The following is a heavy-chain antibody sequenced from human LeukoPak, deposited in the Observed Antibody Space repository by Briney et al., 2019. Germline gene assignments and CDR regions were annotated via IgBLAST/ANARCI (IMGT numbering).Heavy chain of an antibody. CDR1: GFTFTIYA. V-gene: IGHV3-23*01. CDR3: AKAGSGGWSSRVNYFDY. J-gene: IGHJ4*02. Sequence: GGSLRLSCAVSGFTFTIYAMAWVRLAPGKGLEWVSSLSNSGGTTYYADSVKGQFTISRDNSKNTLYLQMNSLRAEDTAVYYCAKAGSGGWSSRVNYFDYWGQGTLVTVSS. CDR2: LSNSGGTT. D-gene: IGHD2-15*01.